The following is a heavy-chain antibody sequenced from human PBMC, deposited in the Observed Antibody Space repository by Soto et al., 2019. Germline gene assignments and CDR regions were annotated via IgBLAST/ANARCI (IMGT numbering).Heavy chain of an antibody. Sequence: PGESLKISGKGSGYSFTSYWISWVRQMPGKGLEWMGRIDPSDSYTNYSPSFQGHVTIPADKSISTAYLQWSSLKASDTAMYYCATPSPSAAGYYYYGMDVWGQGTTVTVSS. D-gene: IGHD6-13*01. CDR3: ATPSPSAAGYYYYGMDV. CDR2: IDPSDSYT. J-gene: IGHJ6*02. V-gene: IGHV5-10-1*01. CDR1: GYSFTSYW.